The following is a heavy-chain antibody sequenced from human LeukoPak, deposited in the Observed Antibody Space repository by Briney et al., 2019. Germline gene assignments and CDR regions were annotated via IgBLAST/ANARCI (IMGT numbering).Heavy chain of an antibody. CDR3: ARGVLDMHRYYYDSSGYSFDY. J-gene: IGHJ4*01. CDR2: IYYSGST. V-gene: IGHV4-59*01. CDR1: GGSISSYY. Sequence: SETLSLTCTVSGGSISSYYWSWIRQPPGKGLEWIGYIYYSGSTNYDPSLKSRVTISVDTSKNQFSLKLSSVTAADTAVDYCARGVLDMHRYYYDSSGYSFDYWGHGTLVTVSS. D-gene: IGHD3-22*01.